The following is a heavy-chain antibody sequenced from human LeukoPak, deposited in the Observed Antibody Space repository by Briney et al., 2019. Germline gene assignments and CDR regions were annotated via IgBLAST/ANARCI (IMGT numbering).Heavy chain of an antibody. D-gene: IGHD5-18*01. Sequence: PGGSLRLSCAASGFTFTRDWMTWVRQAPGKGLDWVSLINSGGSTHYADSVKGRFTISRDNSKNTVYLQMNSLRAEDTAVYYCAGGGYGFDYWGQGTLVTVSS. J-gene: IGHJ4*02. CDR3: AGGGYGFDY. V-gene: IGHV3-66*01. CDR1: GFTFTRDW. CDR2: INSGGST.